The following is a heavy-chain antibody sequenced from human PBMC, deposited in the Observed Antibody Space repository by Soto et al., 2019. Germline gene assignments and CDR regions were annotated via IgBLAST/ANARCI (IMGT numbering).Heavy chain of an antibody. CDR3: ARLLSSGWYDNWFDP. J-gene: IGHJ5*02. V-gene: IGHV1-3*01. Sequence: ASVKVSCKASGYTFTSYAMHWVRQAPGQRLEWMGWINAGNGNTKYSQKFQGRVTITRDTSTSTAYMELRSLRSDDTAVYYCARLLSSGWYDNWFDPWGQGTLVTVSS. CDR1: GYTFTSYA. D-gene: IGHD6-19*01. CDR2: INAGNGNT.